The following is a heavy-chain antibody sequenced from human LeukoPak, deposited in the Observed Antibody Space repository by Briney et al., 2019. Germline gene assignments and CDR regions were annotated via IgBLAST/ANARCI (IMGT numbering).Heavy chain of an antibody. CDR1: GFPFDDYG. Sequence: GGSLRLSCAASGFPFDDYGMSWVRQAPGKGLEWVSYISSSSSTIYYADSVKGRFTISRDNAKNSLYLQMNSLRAEDTAVYYCARAHYRYSSSWYDAFDIWGQGAMVTVSS. D-gene: IGHD6-13*01. CDR3: ARAHYRYSSSWYDAFDI. V-gene: IGHV3-48*01. J-gene: IGHJ3*02. CDR2: ISSSSSTI.